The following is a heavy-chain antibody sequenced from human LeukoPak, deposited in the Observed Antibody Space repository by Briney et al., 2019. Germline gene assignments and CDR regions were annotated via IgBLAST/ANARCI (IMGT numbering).Heavy chain of an antibody. CDR3: ARGAIVVVTNFDY. D-gene: IGHD2-21*02. CDR1: GYTFTSYY. CDR2: INPSGGST. Sequence: GASVKASCKASGYTFTSYYIHWGRQAPGQGLEWMGIINPSGGSTNYAQKFQGRVTVTRDMSTSTVYMELSSLRSEDTAVYYCARGAIVVVTNFDYWGQGTLVTVSS. J-gene: IGHJ4*02. V-gene: IGHV1-46*01.